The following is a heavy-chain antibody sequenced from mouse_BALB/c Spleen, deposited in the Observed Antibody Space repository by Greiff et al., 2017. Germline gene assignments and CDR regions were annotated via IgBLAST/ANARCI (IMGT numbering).Heavy chain of an antibody. J-gene: IGHJ2*01. CDR1: GYSFTGYN. CDR2: IDPYYGGT. V-gene: IGHV1-39*01. Sequence: LVESGPELEKPGASVKISCKASGYSFTGYNMNWVKQSNGKSLEWIGNIDPYYGGTSYNQKFKGKATLTVDKSSSTAYMQLKSLTSEDSAVYYCARNYYGSSLGYFDYWGQGTTLTVSS. D-gene: IGHD1-1*01. CDR3: ARNYYGSSLGYFDY.